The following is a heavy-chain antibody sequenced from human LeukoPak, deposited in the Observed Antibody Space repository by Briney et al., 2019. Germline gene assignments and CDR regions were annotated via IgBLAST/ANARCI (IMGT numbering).Heavy chain of an antibody. D-gene: IGHD5-18*01. J-gene: IGHJ4*02. CDR1: GGSISSYY. V-gene: IGHV4-59*08. Sequence: SETLSLTCTVSGGSISSYYWSWIRQPPGEGLEWIGYIYYSGSTNYNPSLKSRVTISVDTSKNQFSLKLSSVTAADTAVYYCARQRNSNSYGHSYLFDYWGQGTLVTVSS. CDR3: ARQRNSNSYGHSYLFDY. CDR2: IYYSGST.